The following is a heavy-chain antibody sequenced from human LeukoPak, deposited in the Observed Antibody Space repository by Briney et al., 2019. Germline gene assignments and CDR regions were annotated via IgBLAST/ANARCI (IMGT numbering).Heavy chain of an antibody. V-gene: IGHV3-21*01. CDR3: ARGSMYGGQYMDV. Sequence: GGSLRLSSAASGFTFSSYAMSWVRQAPGKGLEWVSSISSRNSYIYYADSEKGRFTISRDNAKNSLYLQMNSLRSEDTAVYYCARGSMYGGQYMDVWGKGTTVTVSS. D-gene: IGHD2-8*01. CDR2: ISSRNSYI. J-gene: IGHJ6*04. CDR1: GFTFSSYA.